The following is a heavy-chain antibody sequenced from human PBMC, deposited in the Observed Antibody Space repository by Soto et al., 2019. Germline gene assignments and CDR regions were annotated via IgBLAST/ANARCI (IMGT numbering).Heavy chain of an antibody. CDR3: ARGGYCSGGSCFLVY. CDR1: GFTVSSNY. J-gene: IGHJ4*02. D-gene: IGHD2-15*01. V-gene: IGHV3-66*01. CDR2: IYSGGST. Sequence: GGSLRLSCAASGFTVSSNYMSWVRQAPGKGLEWVSVIYSGGSTYYADSVKGRFTISRDNSKNTLYLQMNSLRAEDTAVYYCARGGYCSGGSCFLVYWGQGTLVTVSS.